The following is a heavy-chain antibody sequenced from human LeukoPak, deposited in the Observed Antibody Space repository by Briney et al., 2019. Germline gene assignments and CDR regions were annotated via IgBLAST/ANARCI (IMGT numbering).Heavy chain of an antibody. Sequence: SETLSLTCTVSGGSISSYYWSWIRQPPGKGLEWIGYIYYSGSTNYNPSLKSRVTISVDTSKNQFSLKLSSVTAADTAVYYCGRTAVVTAFDYWGQGTLVTVSS. V-gene: IGHV4-59*01. CDR1: GGSISSYY. CDR2: IYYSGST. J-gene: IGHJ4*02. D-gene: IGHD2-21*02. CDR3: GRTAVVTAFDY.